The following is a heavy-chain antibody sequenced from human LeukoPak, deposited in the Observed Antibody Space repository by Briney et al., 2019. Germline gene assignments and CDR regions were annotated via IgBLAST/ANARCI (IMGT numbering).Heavy chain of an antibody. Sequence: ASVKVSCKASGYTFTSYYMHWVRQAPGQGLEWMGIINPSGGSTSYAQKFQGRVTMTTDTSTSTAYMELRSLRSDDTAVYYCARDCSGGSCYQRGDYWGQGTVVTVSS. CDR2: INPSGGST. CDR3: ARDCSGGSCYQRGDY. J-gene: IGHJ4*02. CDR1: GYTFTSYY. D-gene: IGHD2-15*01. V-gene: IGHV1-46*01.